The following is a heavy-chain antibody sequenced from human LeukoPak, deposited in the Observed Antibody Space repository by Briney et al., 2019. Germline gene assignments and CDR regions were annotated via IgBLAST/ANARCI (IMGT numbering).Heavy chain of an antibody. J-gene: IGHJ4*02. CDR3: ASTFCGSCYSFDC. Sequence: SETLSLTCTVSGGSISSGAHYWDWIRQPPGKGLEWIGNIYFTGNTYYNPSLESRITISVDTSKNQFSLKLTSVTAADTAIYYCASTFCGSCYSFDCWGQGALVTVSS. V-gene: IGHV4-39*01. CDR1: GGSISSGAHY. CDR2: IYFTGNT. D-gene: IGHD2-15*01.